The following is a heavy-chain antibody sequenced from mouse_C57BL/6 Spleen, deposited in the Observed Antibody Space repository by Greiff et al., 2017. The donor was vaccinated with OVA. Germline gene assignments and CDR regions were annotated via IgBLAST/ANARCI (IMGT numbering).Heavy chain of an antibody. D-gene: IGHD2-3*01. CDR1: GFTFSDYY. Sequence: EVKLVESEGGLVQPGRSMKLSCTASGFTFSDYYMAWVRQVPEKGLEWVANINYDGSSTYYLDSLKSRFIISRDNAKNILYLQMSSLKSEDTATYYCARDDGYYAAYWGQGTLVTVSA. J-gene: IGHJ3*01. V-gene: IGHV5-16*01. CDR3: ARDDGYYAAY. CDR2: INYDGSST.